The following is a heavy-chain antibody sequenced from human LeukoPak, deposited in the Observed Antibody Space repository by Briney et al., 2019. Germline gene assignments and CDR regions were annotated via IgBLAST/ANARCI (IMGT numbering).Heavy chain of an antibody. CDR2: INPNSGGT. CDR3: ARVGEVDSGYDLEAFDI. CDR1: GYTFTGYY. V-gene: IGHV1-2*02. Sequence: ASVKVSCKASGYTFTGYYMQWVRQAPGQGLEWMGWINPNSGGTNYAQKFQGRVTMTRDTSISTAYMELSRLRSDDTAVYYCARVGEVDSGYDLEAFDIWGQGTMVTVSS. D-gene: IGHD5-12*01. J-gene: IGHJ3*02.